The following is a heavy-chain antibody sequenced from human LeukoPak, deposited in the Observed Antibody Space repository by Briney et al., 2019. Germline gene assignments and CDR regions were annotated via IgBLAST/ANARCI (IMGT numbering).Heavy chain of an antibody. Sequence: GASVKVSCKASGYTSTSYGISWVRQAPGQGLEWMGGIIPIFGTANYAQKFQGRVTITADESTSTAYMELSSLRSEDTAVYYCARDSVVYSSGWYGLGYWGQGTLVTVSS. J-gene: IGHJ4*02. CDR3: ARDSVVYSSGWYGLGY. D-gene: IGHD6-19*01. CDR2: IIPIFGTA. V-gene: IGHV1-69*13. CDR1: GYTSTSYG.